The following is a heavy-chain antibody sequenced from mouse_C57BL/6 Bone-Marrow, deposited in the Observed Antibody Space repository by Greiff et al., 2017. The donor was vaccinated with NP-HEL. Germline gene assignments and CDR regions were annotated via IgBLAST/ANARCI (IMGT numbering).Heavy chain of an antibody. J-gene: IGHJ1*03. CDR2: SRNKANDYTT. CDR3: ARDDPVVAHWYFDV. CDR1: GFTFSDFY. Sequence: EVQLVESGGGLVQSGRSLRLSCATSGFTFSDFYMEWVRQAPGKGLEWIAASRNKANDYTTEYSASVKGRFIVSRDTSQSILYLQMNALRAEDTAIYYCARDDPVVAHWYFDVWGTGTTVTVSS. D-gene: IGHD1-1*01. V-gene: IGHV7-1*01.